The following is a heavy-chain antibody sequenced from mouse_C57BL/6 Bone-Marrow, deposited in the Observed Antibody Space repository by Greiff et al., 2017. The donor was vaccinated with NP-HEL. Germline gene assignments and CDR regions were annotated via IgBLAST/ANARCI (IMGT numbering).Heavy chain of an antibody. CDR3: ARWYYGSSYAWFAY. V-gene: IGHV5-4*01. Sequence: EVQLVESGGGLVKPGGSLKLSCAASGFTFSSYAMSWVRQTPEKRLEWVATISDGGSYTYYPDNVKGRFTISRDNAKNNLYLQMSHLKSEDTAMYYCARWYYGSSYAWFAYWGQGTLVTVSA. D-gene: IGHD1-1*01. J-gene: IGHJ3*01. CDR1: GFTFSSYA. CDR2: ISDGGSYT.